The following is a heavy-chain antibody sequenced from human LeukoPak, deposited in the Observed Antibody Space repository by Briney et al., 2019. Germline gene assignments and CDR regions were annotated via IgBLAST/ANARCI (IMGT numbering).Heavy chain of an antibody. D-gene: IGHD6-13*01. CDR2: IYYGGST. J-gene: IGHJ4*02. CDR1: SGSISSYY. Sequence: SETLSLTCTVSSGSISSYYWSWIRQPPGKGLEWIGYIYYGGSTNYNPSLKSRVTISVDTSKNQFSLKLSSVTDADTAVYYCAREPIAAADDWGQGTLVTVSS. CDR3: AREPIAAADD. V-gene: IGHV4-59*01.